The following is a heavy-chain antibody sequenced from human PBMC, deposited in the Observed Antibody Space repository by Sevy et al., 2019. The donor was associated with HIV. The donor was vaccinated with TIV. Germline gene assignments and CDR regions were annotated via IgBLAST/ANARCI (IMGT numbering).Heavy chain of an antibody. Sequence: SETLSLTCTVSGGSINNYFWSWIRQPPGKGLEWIASIFFSGSTYYNPSLKGRVTISVDTSKSQFSLKLNSVTAADTALYYCARQGGLVDRAFDYWRQGTLVTVSS. CDR3: ARQGGLVDRAFDY. D-gene: IGHD3-10*01. CDR2: IFFSGST. CDR1: GGSINNYF. V-gene: IGHV4-59*05. J-gene: IGHJ4*02.